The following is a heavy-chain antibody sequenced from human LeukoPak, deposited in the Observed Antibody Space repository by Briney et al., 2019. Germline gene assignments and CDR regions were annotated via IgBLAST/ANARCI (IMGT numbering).Heavy chain of an antibody. CDR3: ARLVGRGSFIDF. Sequence: GESLKISCKGSGYSFTSYWIGWVRQMPGKGLEWMGIIYPDDSDTRYSPSFQGQVAISADKSINTAYLRWSTLKASDTALYYCARLVGRGSFIDFWGQGTLVTVSS. CDR2: IYPDDSDT. V-gene: IGHV5-51*01. D-gene: IGHD1-26*01. CDR1: GYSFTSYW. J-gene: IGHJ4*02.